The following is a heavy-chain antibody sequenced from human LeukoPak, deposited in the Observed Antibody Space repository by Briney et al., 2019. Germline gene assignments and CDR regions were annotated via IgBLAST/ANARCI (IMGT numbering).Heavy chain of an antibody. V-gene: IGHV1-46*01. CDR2: INPSGGST. CDR3: ARVATYYDFWSGYYGLDAFDI. D-gene: IGHD3-3*01. Sequence: ASVKVSCKASGYTFTSYYMHWVRQAPGQGLEWMGIINPSGGSTSYAQKFQGRVTMTRDMSTSTVYMELSSLRSEDTAVYYCARVATYYDFWSGYYGLDAFDIWGQGTMVTVSS. J-gene: IGHJ3*02. CDR1: GYTFTSYY.